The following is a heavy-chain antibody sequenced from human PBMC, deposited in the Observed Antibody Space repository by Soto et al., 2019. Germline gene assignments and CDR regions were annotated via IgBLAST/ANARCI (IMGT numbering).Heavy chain of an antibody. D-gene: IGHD2-2*01. CDR3: ARDRGIVLVPAPDAFDI. Sequence: ASVKVSCKASGGTFSSYAISWVRQAPGQGLEWMGGIIPIFGTANYAQKFQGRVTITADESTSTAYMELSSLRSEDTAVYYCARDRGIVLVPAPDAFDIWGQGTMVTVS. V-gene: IGHV1-69*13. CDR2: IIPIFGTA. CDR1: GGTFSSYA. J-gene: IGHJ3*02.